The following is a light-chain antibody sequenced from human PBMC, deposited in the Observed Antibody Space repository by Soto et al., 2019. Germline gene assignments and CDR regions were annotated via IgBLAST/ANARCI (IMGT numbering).Light chain of an antibody. V-gene: IGKV1-8*01. Sequence: AIRMTQSPSSISASTGDTVTITCRASQGVSTHLAWYQQKPGKAPKLLIYAASTLQIGVPSRFSGSGSGTDFTLTITSLQSEDFATYYCQQYYFYAHTFSPGTKVDIK. CDR1: QGVSTH. CDR2: AAS. J-gene: IGKJ3*01. CDR3: QQYYFYAHT.